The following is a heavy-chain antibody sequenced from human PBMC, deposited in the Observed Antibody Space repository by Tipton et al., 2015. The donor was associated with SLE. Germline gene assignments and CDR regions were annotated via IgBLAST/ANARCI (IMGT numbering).Heavy chain of an antibody. CDR2: ISYDGSNK. Sequence: SGFTFSSYAMHWVRQAPGKGLEWVAVISYDGSNKYYADSVKGRFTISRDNSKNTLYLQMNSLRAEDTAVYYCASALSKGIANYWGQGTLVTVSS. CDR3: ASALSKGIANY. J-gene: IGHJ4*02. V-gene: IGHV3-30*04. D-gene: IGHD6-13*01. CDR1: GFTFSSYA.